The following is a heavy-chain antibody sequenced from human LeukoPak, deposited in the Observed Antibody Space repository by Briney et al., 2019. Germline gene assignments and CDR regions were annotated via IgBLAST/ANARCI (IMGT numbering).Heavy chain of an antibody. D-gene: IGHD3-10*01. Sequence: GASVKVSCKASGYTFTGYYMHWVRQAPGQGLEWMGWINPNSGGINYAQKFQGRVTMTRDTSISTAYMELSRLRSDDTAVYYCARAVKGSGFDPWGQGTLVTVSS. CDR3: ARAVKGSGFDP. CDR2: INPNSGGI. J-gene: IGHJ5*02. V-gene: IGHV1-2*02. CDR1: GYTFTGYY.